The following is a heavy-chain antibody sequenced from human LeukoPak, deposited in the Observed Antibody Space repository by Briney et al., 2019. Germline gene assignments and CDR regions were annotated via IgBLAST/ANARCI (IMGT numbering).Heavy chain of an antibody. CDR3: ARHRKWPSHRTSAAGTYYMDV. CDR1: GGSISSYY. J-gene: IGHJ6*03. V-gene: IGHV4-34*01. CDR2: INHSGST. D-gene: IGHD6-13*01. Sequence: SETLSLTCTVSGGSISSYYWSWIRQPPGKGLEWIGEINHSGSTNYNPSLKSRVTISVDTSKNQFSLKLSSVTAADTAVYYCARHRKWPSHRTSAAGTYYMDVWGKGTTVTVSS.